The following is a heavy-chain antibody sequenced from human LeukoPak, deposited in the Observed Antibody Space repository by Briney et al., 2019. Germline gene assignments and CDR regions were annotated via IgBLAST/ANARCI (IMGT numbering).Heavy chain of an antibody. V-gene: IGHV4-59*01. J-gene: IGHJ4*02. D-gene: IGHD4-23*01. CDR1: GGSLRSYY. CDR3: ARGRNDNGGMFFDS. Sequence: SETLSLTCTVSGGSLRSYYWSWIRQAPGKGLEWIGFISYSGYTSYSPSLESRVAISLDTSKSQFSLRLSSMTAADTAFYYCARGRNDNGGMFFDSWAQGMLVTVSS. CDR2: ISYSGYT.